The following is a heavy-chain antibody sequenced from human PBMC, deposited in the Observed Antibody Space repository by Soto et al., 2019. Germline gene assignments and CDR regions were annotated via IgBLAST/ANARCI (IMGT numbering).Heavy chain of an antibody. D-gene: IGHD1-26*01. CDR2: IYPGDSDT. J-gene: IGHJ6*03. Sequence: GESLKISCKGSGYSFANSWIGWVRQMPGKGPEGMGIIYPGDSDTRYNPSFQGQDTISADKSIGTAYLQWSSLKASDTAMYYCATIGSTYESSADMDVWDKRTTV. CDR1: GYSFANSW. CDR3: ATIGSTYESSADMDV. V-gene: IGHV5-51*01.